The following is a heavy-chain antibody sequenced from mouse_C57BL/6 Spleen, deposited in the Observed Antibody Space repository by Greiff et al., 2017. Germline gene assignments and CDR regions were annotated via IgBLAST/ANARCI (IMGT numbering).Heavy chain of an antibody. CDR3: AVNWDDWFAY. V-gene: IGHV1-26*01. CDR1: GYTFTDYY. D-gene: IGHD4-1*01. J-gene: IGHJ3*01. CDR2: INPNNGGT. Sequence: VQLQQSGPELVKPGASVKISCKASGYTFTDYYMNWVKQSHGKSLEWIGDINPNNGGTSYNQKFKGKATLTVDKSSSTAYMELRSLTSEDSAVYYCAVNWDDWFAYWGQGTLVTVSA.